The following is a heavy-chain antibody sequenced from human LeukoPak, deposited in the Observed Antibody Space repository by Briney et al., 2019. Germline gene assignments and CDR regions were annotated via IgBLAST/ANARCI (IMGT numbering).Heavy chain of an antibody. J-gene: IGHJ4*02. Sequence: GGSLRLSCAASGFTFSTYEMNWVRRAPGKGLEWVSYIHNSGSTIYYADSVKGRFTISRDNVKNSLYLQMNNLRADDTAVYYCARDDYDSSTPYYFDYWGRESWSPSLQ. CDR1: GFTFSTYE. CDR2: IHNSGSTI. V-gene: IGHV3-48*03. CDR3: ARDDYDSSTPYYFDY. D-gene: IGHD3-22*01.